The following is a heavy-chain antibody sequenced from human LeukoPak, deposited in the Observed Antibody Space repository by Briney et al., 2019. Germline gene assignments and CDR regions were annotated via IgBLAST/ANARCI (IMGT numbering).Heavy chain of an antibody. D-gene: IGHD2/OR15-2a*01. CDR1: GGSISGTNYY. Sequence: SETLSLTCTVSGGSISGTNYYWTWIRQHPGKGLELIGYTSDRGTAYYNPSLKSRVAISIDKSNNQFSLTFSSVTAADTAVYYCARCLRISLIDYWGQGTPVTVSS. V-gene: IGHV4-31*03. J-gene: IGHJ4*02. CDR3: ARCLRISLIDY. CDR2: TSDRGTA.